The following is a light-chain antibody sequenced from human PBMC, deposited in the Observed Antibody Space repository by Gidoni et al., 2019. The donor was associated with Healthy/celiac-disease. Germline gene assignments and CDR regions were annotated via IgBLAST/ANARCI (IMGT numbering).Light chain of an antibody. V-gene: IGKV2-28*01. J-gene: IGKJ2*04. CDR3: MQALQPCS. CDR2: LGS. CDR1: QSLLHSNGYNY. Sequence: DIVMTQSPPSLPVTPGEPASISCRSSQSLLHSNGYNYLDWYLQKPGQSPQLLIDLGSNRASGVPDRFSGSGSGTDFTLKISRVEAEDVGVYYCMQALQPCSFGQGTKLEIK.